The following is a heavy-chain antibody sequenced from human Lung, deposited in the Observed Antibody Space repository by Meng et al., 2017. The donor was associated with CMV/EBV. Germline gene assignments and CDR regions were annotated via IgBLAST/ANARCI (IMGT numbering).Heavy chain of an antibody. J-gene: IGHJ4*02. Sequence: GESLKISCAASGFIFRDYIMSWVRQAPGRGLEWVSDISENGGSPYYADSVKSRFTISRDNSKNTVSLQMDSLRVEDTATDYCAKALNSGRPNSWGQGTVVTVSS. CDR1: GFIFRDYI. D-gene: IGHD6-6*01. V-gene: IGHV3-23*01. CDR3: AKALNSGRPNS. CDR2: ISENGGSP.